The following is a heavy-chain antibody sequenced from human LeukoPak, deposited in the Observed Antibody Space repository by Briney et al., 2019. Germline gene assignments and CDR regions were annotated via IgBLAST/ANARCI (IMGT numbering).Heavy chain of an antibody. CDR3: ATKGRSGYSSSWYGY. Sequence: ASVKVSCKVSGYTLTELSMHWVRQAPGKGLEWMGGFDPEDGETIYAQKFQGRVTMTEDTSTDTAYMELSSLRSEDTAVYYCATKGRSGYSSSWYGYWGQGTLVTASS. CDR1: GYTLTELS. V-gene: IGHV1-24*01. J-gene: IGHJ4*02. CDR2: FDPEDGET. D-gene: IGHD6-13*01.